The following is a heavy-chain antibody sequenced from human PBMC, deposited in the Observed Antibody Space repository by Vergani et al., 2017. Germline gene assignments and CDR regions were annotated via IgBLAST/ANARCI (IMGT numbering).Heavy chain of an antibody. D-gene: IGHD3-16*02. CDR2: INPNSGGT. J-gene: IGHJ5*02. CDR3: ASGFTFGGVIVKYNWFDP. Sequence: QVQLVQSGAEVKKPGASVKVSCKASGYTFTGYYMHWVRQAPGQGLEWMGWINPNSGGTNYAQKFQGRVTMTRDTSIITAYMELSRLRSDDTAVYYCASGFTFGGVIVKYNWFDPWGQGTLVTVSS. V-gene: IGHV1-2*02. CDR1: GYTFTGYY.